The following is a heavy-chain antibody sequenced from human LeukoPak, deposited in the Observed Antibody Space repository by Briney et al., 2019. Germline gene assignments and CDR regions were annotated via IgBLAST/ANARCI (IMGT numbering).Heavy chain of an antibody. CDR3: ARLSSYRYSGYDVFDF. V-gene: IGHV3-11*01. J-gene: IGHJ4*02. CDR2: ISNSETSV. Sequence: PGGSLRLSCAASGFIFSDYYMTWVRQAPGKGLEWVSYISNSETSVDYADSVKGRFTISRDNAKNSLYLQVNSLRAEDTAVYYCARLSSYRYSGYDVFDFWGQGTLVTVSS. CDR1: GFIFSDYY. D-gene: IGHD5-12*01.